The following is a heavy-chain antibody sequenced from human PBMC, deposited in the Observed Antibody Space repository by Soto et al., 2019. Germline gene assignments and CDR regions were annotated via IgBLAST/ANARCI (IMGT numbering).Heavy chain of an antibody. J-gene: IGHJ5*02. D-gene: IGHD1-7*01. CDR3: ARGGTGTTRNWFDP. CDR1: GFTFSSFA. V-gene: IGHV3-30-3*01. CDR2: ISYDGSNK. Sequence: QVPLVESGGGVVQPGRSLRLSCAASGFTFSSFAMHWVRQGPGKGLEWVAVISYDGSNKYYADSAKGRFTISRDNSKNTLHLQMNSLRPEDTAVYYCARGGTGTTRNWFDPWGQGTLVTVSS.